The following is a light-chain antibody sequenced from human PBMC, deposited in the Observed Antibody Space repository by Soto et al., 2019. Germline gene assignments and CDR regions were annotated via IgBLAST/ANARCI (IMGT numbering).Light chain of an antibody. CDR1: QSISSS. CDR2: AAS. Sequence: IQVTQSPSSLSASVGDRVTITCRASQSISSSLNWYQQKPGKDPKLLIYAASTLQSGVPSRFSGGGSAREFILTIFSLLYDDVVAYYYQQYYSYSWTFGQGTKVDIK. J-gene: IGKJ1*01. CDR3: QQYYSYSWT. V-gene: IGKV1-39*01.